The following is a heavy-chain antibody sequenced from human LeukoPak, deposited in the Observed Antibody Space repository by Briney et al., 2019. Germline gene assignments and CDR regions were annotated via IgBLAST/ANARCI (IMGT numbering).Heavy chain of an antibody. D-gene: IGHD1-26*01. Sequence: GASVTVSCKASGYTFTSYYMHWVRQAPGQGLEWMGKINPSGGSTSYAQKFQGRVTMTRDTSTSTVYMELSSQRSEDTAVYYCAREWRDSGSHFDYWGQGTLVTVSS. J-gene: IGHJ4*02. V-gene: IGHV1-46*01. CDR1: GYTFTSYY. CDR3: AREWRDSGSHFDY. CDR2: INPSGGST.